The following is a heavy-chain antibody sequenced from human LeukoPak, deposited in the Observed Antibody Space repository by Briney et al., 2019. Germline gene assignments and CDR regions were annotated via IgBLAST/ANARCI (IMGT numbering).Heavy chain of an antibody. Sequence: GASVKVSCKASGYTFTSYGISWVRQAPGQGLEWMGWISAYNGNTNYAQKLQGRVTMTTDTSTSTAYMELRSLRSDDTAVYHCARERLYDFWSGYYIPPLDYWGQGTLVTVSS. J-gene: IGHJ4*02. CDR1: GYTFTSYG. D-gene: IGHD3-3*01. CDR2: ISAYNGNT. CDR3: ARERLYDFWSGYYIPPLDY. V-gene: IGHV1-18*01.